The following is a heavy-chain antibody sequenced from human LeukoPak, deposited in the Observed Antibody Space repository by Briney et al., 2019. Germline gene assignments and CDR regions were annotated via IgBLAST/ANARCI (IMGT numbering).Heavy chain of an antibody. CDR3: TRGHYIDYT. D-gene: IGHD4-11*01. CDR2: ILQDGSEP. Sequence: PGGSLRLSCVASGFTFSSYWMNWVRQPPGKGLEWVANILQDGSEPYYVDSVKGRFTISRDNAKNSLYLQMNSLKVEDTAVYYCTRGHYIDYTWDQGTLVTVSS. CDR1: GFTFSSYW. V-gene: IGHV3-7*01. J-gene: IGHJ4*02.